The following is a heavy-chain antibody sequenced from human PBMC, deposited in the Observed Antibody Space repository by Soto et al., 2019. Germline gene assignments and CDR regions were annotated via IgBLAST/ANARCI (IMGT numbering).Heavy chain of an antibody. CDR1: GFTLSSYA. Sequence: PGGSLRLSCAASGFTLSSYAMSWVRQAPGKGLEWVSAISGSGGSTYYADSVKGRFTISRDNSKNTLYLQMNSLRAEDTAVYYCAKVHLGNSHHYYYRMDVWGQGTTVTSP. J-gene: IGHJ6*02. CDR2: ISGSGGST. V-gene: IGHV3-23*01. CDR3: AKVHLGNSHHYYYRMDV.